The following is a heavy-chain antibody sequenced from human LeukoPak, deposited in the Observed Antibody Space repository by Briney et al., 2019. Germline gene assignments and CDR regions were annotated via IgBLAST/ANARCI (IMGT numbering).Heavy chain of an antibody. CDR3: ARDPGAAALDY. J-gene: IGHJ4*02. CDR1: GGSISGDY. D-gene: IGHD6-13*01. V-gene: IGHV4-59*12. CDR2: IHSSGST. Sequence: SETLSLTCTVSGGSISGDYWSWIRQSPGKGLEWIAYIHSSGSTSYNPSLKSRVTISVDTSKNEFSLKLTSVTAADTAVYYCARDPGAAALDYWGQGTLVTVSS.